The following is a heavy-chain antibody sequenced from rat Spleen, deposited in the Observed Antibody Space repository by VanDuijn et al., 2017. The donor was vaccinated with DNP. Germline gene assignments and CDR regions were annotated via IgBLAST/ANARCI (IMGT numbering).Heavy chain of an antibody. V-gene: IGHV5-17*01. Sequence: EVQLVESGGGLVQPGRSMKLSCAASGFTFSNYAMAWVRQAPKKGLEWVATFIYDGSSTYYRDSVKGRFTISRDNAKSTLYLQMDSLRSEDTATYYCARHDYSSYTFDYWGQGVMVTVSS. CDR2: FIYDGSST. CDR1: GFTFSNYA. D-gene: IGHD1-2*01. J-gene: IGHJ2*01. CDR3: ARHDYSSYTFDY.